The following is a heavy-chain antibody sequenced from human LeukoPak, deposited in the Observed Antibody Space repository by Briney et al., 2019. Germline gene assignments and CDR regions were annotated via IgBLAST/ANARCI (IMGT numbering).Heavy chain of an antibody. D-gene: IGHD6-13*01. CDR2: ISYDGSNK. V-gene: IGHV3-30-3*01. CDR3: ARGAQQLVDY. J-gene: IGHJ4*02. CDR1: GFTFSSYA. Sequence: PGRSLRLSCAASGFTFSSYAMHWVRQAPGKGLEWVAVISYDGSNKYYADSVKGRFTISRDNSKNTLYLQMNSLRAEDTTVYYCARGAQQLVDYWGQGTLVTVSS.